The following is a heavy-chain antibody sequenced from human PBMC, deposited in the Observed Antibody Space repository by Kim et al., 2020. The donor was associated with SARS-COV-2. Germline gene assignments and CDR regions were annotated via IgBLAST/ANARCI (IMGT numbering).Heavy chain of an antibody. V-gene: IGHV4-4*07. CDR2: VYTSGNT. J-gene: IGHJ5*02. CDR3: AGDPLTIFGVVTPGFDP. D-gene: IGHD3-3*01. CDR1: GGSIRSYY. Sequence: SETLSLICTVSGGSIRSYYWSWVRQPAGKGLEWIGRVYTSGNTNYNPSFRSRVTMSVDTSKNQFSLKLTSVTAADTAEYYCAGDPLTIFGVVTPGFDPWGQGTLVTVSS.